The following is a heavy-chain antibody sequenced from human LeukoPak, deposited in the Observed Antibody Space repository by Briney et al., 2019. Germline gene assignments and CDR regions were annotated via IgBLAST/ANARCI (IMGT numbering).Heavy chain of an antibody. Sequence: GGSLRLSCSASGFNFSSYAMSWVRQAPGKGLEWVSAVSGSGGSTYHADSVKGRFTISRDNSKNTLYLQMNSLRAEDTAVYYCAKTDKYTFDIWGQGTMVTVSS. D-gene: IGHD2/OR15-2a*01. CDR2: VSGSGGST. V-gene: IGHV3-23*01. CDR3: AKTDKYTFDI. CDR1: GFNFSSYA. J-gene: IGHJ3*02.